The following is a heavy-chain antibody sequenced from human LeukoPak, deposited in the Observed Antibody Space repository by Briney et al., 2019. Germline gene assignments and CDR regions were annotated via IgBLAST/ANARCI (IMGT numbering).Heavy chain of an antibody. CDR3: ARNERRYCSGGSCYSFDY. D-gene: IGHD2-15*01. V-gene: IGHV4-4*07. J-gene: IGHJ4*02. CDR2: IYTSGST. Sequence: KPSETLSLTCTVPGGSISSYYWSWIRQPAGKGLEWIGRIYTSGSTNYNPSLKSRVTMSVDTSKNQFSLKLSSVTAADTAVYYCARNERRYCSGGSCYSFDYWGQGTLVTVSS. CDR1: GGSISSYY.